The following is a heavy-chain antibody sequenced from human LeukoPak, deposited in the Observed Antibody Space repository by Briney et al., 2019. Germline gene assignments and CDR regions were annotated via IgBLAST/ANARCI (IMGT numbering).Heavy chain of an antibody. D-gene: IGHD5-12*01. CDR2: ISAYNGNT. CDR3: ARETHSGYLPNYYYYSYMDV. Sequence: ASVKISCKASGYTFTSYGISWVRQAPGQGLEWMGWISAYNGNTNYAQKLQGRVTMTTDTSTSTAYMELRSLRSDDTAVYYCARETHSGYLPNYYYYSYMDVWGKGTTVTVSS. CDR1: GYTFTSYG. J-gene: IGHJ6*03. V-gene: IGHV1-18*01.